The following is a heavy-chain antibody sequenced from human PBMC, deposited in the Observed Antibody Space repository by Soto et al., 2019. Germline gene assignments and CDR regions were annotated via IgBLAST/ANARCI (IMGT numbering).Heavy chain of an antibody. CDR2: ISYDGSNK. CDR1: GFTSSSYA. Sequence: QVQLVESGGGVVQPGRSLRLSCVASGFTSSSYAMHWVRQAPGKGLEWVAVISYDGSNKYYADSVKGRFTISRDNSKNTLYLQMYSLRAEDTAVYYCARSPAAAGTFYYYYYDMDVWGQGTTVTVSS. J-gene: IGHJ6*02. D-gene: IGHD6-13*01. V-gene: IGHV3-30-3*01. CDR3: ARSPAAAGTFYYYYYDMDV.